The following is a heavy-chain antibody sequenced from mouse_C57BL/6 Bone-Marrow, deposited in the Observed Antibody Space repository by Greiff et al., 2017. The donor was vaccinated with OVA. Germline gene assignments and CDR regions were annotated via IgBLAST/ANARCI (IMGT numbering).Heavy chain of an antibody. CDR2: IDPSDSYT. CDR1: GYTFTSYW. J-gene: IGHJ3*01. Sequence: QVQLQQPGAELVKPGASVKLSCKASGYTFTSYWMQWVKQRPGQGLEWIGEIDPSDSYTNYNQKFKGKATLTVDTSSSTAYMQLSSLTSEDSAVYYCARWVYYYGSSSFAYWGQGTLVTVSA. CDR3: ARWVYYYGSSSFAY. D-gene: IGHD1-1*01. V-gene: IGHV1-50*01.